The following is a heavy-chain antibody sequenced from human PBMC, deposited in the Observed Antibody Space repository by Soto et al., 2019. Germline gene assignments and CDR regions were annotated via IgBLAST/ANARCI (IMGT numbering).Heavy chain of an antibody. Sequence: QVQLQQWGAGLLKPSETLSLTCAVYGGSFSGYYWSWIRQPPGKGLEWIGEINHSGSTNYNPSLKSRVTISVDTSKNQFSLKRSSVTAADTAVYYCARGGGGSWYPLGPRSRSYWYFDLWGRGTLVTVSS. V-gene: IGHV4-34*01. CDR3: ARGGGGSWYPLGPRSRSYWYFDL. CDR2: INHSGST. D-gene: IGHD6-13*01. CDR1: GGSFSGYY. J-gene: IGHJ2*01.